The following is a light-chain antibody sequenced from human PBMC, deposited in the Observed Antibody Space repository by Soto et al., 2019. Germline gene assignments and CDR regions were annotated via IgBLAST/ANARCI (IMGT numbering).Light chain of an antibody. CDR3: QQYSKWPPWT. CDR2: LAS. J-gene: IGKJ1*01. V-gene: IGKV3-15*01. CDR1: QSLSGN. Sequence: EVVMTQSPATLAGSPGETVTLSCRASQSLSGNLAWYQQKPGQAPRLLIFLASTRATGVPARFSGGGSGTEFTLTISGLQSEDFAVYYCQQYSKWPPWTFGPGTKVEIK.